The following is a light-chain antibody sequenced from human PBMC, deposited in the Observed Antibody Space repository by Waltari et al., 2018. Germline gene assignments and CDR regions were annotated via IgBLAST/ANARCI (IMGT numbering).Light chain of an antibody. J-gene: IGKJ2*01. CDR2: GAS. Sequence: EIVLTQSPGTLSLSPGERATLSCRASQSVSSSYLAWYQQKPGQAPRLLIYGASSRATGLPDRFSGSGSGTDFTLTISRLEPEDFAVYYCQQYGSSWYTFGQGTKLEIK. V-gene: IGKV3-20*01. CDR1: QSVSSSY. CDR3: QQYGSSWYT.